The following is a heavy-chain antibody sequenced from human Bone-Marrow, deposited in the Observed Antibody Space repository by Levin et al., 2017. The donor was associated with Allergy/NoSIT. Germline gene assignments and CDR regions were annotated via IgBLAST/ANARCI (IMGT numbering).Heavy chain of an antibody. J-gene: IGHJ5*02. CDR2: IYYNGTT. V-gene: IGHV4-30-4*01. CDR1: GGSIISGDYY. Sequence: SETLSLTCSVSGGSIISGDYYWTWIRQPPGTGLEWIGYIYYNGTTYYNSSLKSRITISRDTAKNHFSLNLNSVTAADSAGYYCASEVNCFGGSCYSYGWFDPWGHGTLVTVSS. D-gene: IGHD2-15*01. CDR3: ASEVNCFGGSCYSYGWFDP.